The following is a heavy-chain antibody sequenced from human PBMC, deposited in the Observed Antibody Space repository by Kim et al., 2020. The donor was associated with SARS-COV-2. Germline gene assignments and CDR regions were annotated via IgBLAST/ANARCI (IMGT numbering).Heavy chain of an antibody. CDR1: GGSISSSNW. D-gene: IGHD2-8*01. V-gene: IGHV4-4*02. CDR3: ARDDCTNGVCYPSLNAFDI. CDR2: IYHSGST. J-gene: IGHJ3*02. Sequence: SETLSLTCAVSGGSISSSNWWSWVRQPPGKGLEWIGEIYHSGSTNYNPSLKSRVTISVDKSKNQFSLKLSSVTAADTAVYYCARDDCTNGVCYPSLNAFDIWGQVTMVTVSS.